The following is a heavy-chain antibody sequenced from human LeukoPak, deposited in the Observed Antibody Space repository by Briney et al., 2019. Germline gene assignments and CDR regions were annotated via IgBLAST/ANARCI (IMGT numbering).Heavy chain of an antibody. CDR1: GGSFSGYY. CDR2: INYSGST. D-gene: IGHD3-22*01. J-gene: IGHJ4*02. V-gene: IGHV4-34*01. CDR3: ARYYYDSSGYYSDY. Sequence: SETLSLTCAVYGGSFSGYYWSWIRQPPGKGLEWIGEINYSGSTNYNPSLKSRVTISVDTSKNQFSLKLSSVTAADTAVYYCARYYYDSSGYYSDYWGQGTLVTVSS.